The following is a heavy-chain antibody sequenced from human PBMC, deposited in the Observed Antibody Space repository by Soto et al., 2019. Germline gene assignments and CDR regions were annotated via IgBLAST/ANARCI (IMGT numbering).Heavy chain of an antibody. CDR3: ASQSGYSYGYYYYFDY. J-gene: IGHJ4*02. V-gene: IGHV4-39*01. CDR1: GGSISSSSYY. D-gene: IGHD5-18*01. CDR2: IYYSGST. Sequence: SETLSLTCTVSGGSISSSSYYWGWIRQPPGKGLEWIGSIYYSGSTYYNPSLKSRVTISVDTSKNRFSLKLSSVTAADTAVYYCASQSGYSYGYYYYFDYWGQGTLVTVSS.